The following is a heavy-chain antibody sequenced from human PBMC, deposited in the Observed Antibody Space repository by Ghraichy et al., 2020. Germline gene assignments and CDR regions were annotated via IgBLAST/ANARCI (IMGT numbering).Heavy chain of an antibody. J-gene: IGHJ4*02. Sequence: WGSLRLSCAASGFTFSSNWMTWVRQAPGKGLEWVANIKQDGSEKYYVDSVKGRFTISRDNAKNSLYLQMNSLRAEDTAVYYCAREYWGPDYWGQGALVTVSS. V-gene: IGHV3-7*03. CDR3: AREYWGPDY. CDR1: GFTFSSNW. CDR2: IKQDGSEK. D-gene: IGHD2-15*01.